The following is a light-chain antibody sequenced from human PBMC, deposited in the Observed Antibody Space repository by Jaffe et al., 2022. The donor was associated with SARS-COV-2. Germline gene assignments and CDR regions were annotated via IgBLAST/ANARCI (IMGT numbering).Light chain of an antibody. Sequence: DIQMTQSPSTLSASVGDRVTITCRASQSISTWLAWYQQKPGRAPKLLMYKGSTLDSGVPSRFSGSGSGTEFTLTISGLQPDDFATYYCQQYNSFSITFGQGTRLEIK. V-gene: IGKV1-5*03. J-gene: IGKJ5*01. CDR3: QQYNSFSIT. CDR2: KGS. CDR1: QSISTW.